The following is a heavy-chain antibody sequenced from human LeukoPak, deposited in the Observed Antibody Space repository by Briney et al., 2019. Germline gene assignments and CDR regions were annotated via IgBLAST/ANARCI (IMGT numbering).Heavy chain of an antibody. D-gene: IGHD6-19*01. Sequence: GGSLRLSCAASGFIFSSYAMSWVRQAPGKGLEWVSRLSGSGDSTHYADSVKGRITISRDNSKNTLYLQMNSLRAEDTAVYYCAKDLGGITVTEKGLFDYWGQGTLVTVSS. CDR1: GFIFSSYA. J-gene: IGHJ4*02. V-gene: IGHV3-23*01. CDR3: AKDLGGITVTEKGLFDY. CDR2: LSGSGDST.